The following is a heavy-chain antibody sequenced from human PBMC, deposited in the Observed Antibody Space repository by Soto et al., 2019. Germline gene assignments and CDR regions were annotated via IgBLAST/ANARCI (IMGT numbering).Heavy chain of an antibody. D-gene: IGHD2-2*01. V-gene: IGHV1-18*01. Sequence: GASVKVSCKASGYTFTSYGISWVRQAPGQGLEWMGWISAYNGNTNYAQKLQGRVTMTTDTSTSTAYMELRSLRSDDTAVYYCAREEYQLLFEGGRNFHYWGQGPLVTAPQ. J-gene: IGHJ4*02. CDR3: AREEYQLLFEGGRNFHY. CDR2: ISAYNGNT. CDR1: GYTFTSYG.